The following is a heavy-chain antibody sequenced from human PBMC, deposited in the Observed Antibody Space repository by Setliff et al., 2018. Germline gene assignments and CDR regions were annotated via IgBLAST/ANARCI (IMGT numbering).Heavy chain of an antibody. CDR3: AKALSSSWYSGFFDY. D-gene: IGHD6-13*01. V-gene: IGHV3-30*01. Sequence: PGGSLRLSCAASGITFSSYAMHWVRQAPGKGLEWVAVISYDGINKYYADSVKGRFTISRDNSKNSLYLQMNSLRAEDTALYYCAKALSSSWYSGFFDYWGQGTLVTVSS. CDR1: GITFSSYA. CDR2: ISYDGINK. J-gene: IGHJ4*02.